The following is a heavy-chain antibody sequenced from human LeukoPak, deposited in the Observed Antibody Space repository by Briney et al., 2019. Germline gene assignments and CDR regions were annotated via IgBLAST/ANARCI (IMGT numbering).Heavy chain of an antibody. CDR3: VRDRPYYGFES. D-gene: IGHD3-3*01. V-gene: IGHV4-31*03. Sequence: PSETLSLTCTVSGDSINTGGYYWTWVRQHPGKGLEWIGYIHYSGSTYFNPSLKSRVSMSVDTSKNQFSLTLNSVTAADTAVYSCVRDRPYYGFESWGQGTLVTVFS. CDR1: GDSINTGGYY. CDR2: IHYSGST. J-gene: IGHJ5*01.